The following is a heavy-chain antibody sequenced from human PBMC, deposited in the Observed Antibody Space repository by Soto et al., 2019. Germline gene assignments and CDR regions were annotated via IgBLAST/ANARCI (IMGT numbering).Heavy chain of an antibody. Sequence: VKVSCKAAGGTFSSYAISWVRQAPGQGLEWMGGIIPIVGTANYAQKFQGRVTITADKSTSTAYMELSSLRSEDTAVYYCATGDKKYNWFDPWGQGTLVTVSS. D-gene: IGHD7-27*01. CDR3: ATGDKKYNWFDP. CDR2: IIPIVGTA. CDR1: GGTFSSYA. V-gene: IGHV1-69*06. J-gene: IGHJ5*02.